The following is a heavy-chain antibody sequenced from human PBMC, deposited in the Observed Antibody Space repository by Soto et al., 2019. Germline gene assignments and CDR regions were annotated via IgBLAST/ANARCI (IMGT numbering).Heavy chain of an antibody. J-gene: IGHJ4*02. CDR1: GFTFSSYD. Sequence: EVQLVESGGGLVQPGGSLRLSCSASGFTFSSYDMHWVRQGTGKGLELVSAIGTTGDTYYAGSVKGRFTISRENAKNSLYLQMNSLRAGDTAIYFCARAIGPTLFDYWGQGTLVTVSS. D-gene: IGHD3-22*01. V-gene: IGHV3-13*04. CDR2: IGTTGDT. CDR3: ARAIGPTLFDY.